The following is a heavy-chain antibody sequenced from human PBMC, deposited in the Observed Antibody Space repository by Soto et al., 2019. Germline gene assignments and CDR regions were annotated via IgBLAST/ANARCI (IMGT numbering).Heavy chain of an antibody. CDR3: ARDPQQLDYYGMDV. V-gene: IGHV3-30-3*01. D-gene: IGHD6-13*01. J-gene: IGHJ6*02. CDR2: ISYDGSNK. Sequence: GGSLRLSCAASGFTFSSYAMHWVRQAPGKGLEWVAVISYDGSNKYYADSVKGRFTISRDNSKNTLYLQMNSLRAEDTAVYYCARDPQQLDYYGMDVWGQGTTVTVSS. CDR1: GFTFSSYA.